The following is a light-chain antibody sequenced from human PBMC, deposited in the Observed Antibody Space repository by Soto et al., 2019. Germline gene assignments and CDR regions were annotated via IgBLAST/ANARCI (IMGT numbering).Light chain of an antibody. CDR3: HQYGSSRT. CDR1: QSVSSY. Sequence: EIVLTQSPATLSLSPGERATLSCRASQSVSSYLAWYQQKPGQAPRLLIYGAYSRDTGIPDRFSGSGSGTDFTLTITRLAPEDFAVHYCHQYGSSRTFGQGTRLEIK. V-gene: IGKV3-20*01. J-gene: IGKJ5*01. CDR2: GAY.